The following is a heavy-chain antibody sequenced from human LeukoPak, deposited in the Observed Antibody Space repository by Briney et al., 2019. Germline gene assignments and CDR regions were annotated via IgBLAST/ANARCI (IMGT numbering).Heavy chain of an antibody. D-gene: IGHD2-2*01. J-gene: IGHJ3*02. CDR3: AKGPIPCSSTSCPRSAFDI. CDR1: GFTVSSNY. CDR2: IFGGGGT. Sequence: GGSLRLSCAAFGFTVSSNYMSWVRQASGKGLEWVSVIFGGGGTYYGDSVRGRFTISRDNSKNTLYLQMNSLRAEDTAVYYCAKGPIPCSSTSCPRSAFDIWGQGTMVTVSS. V-gene: IGHV3-53*01.